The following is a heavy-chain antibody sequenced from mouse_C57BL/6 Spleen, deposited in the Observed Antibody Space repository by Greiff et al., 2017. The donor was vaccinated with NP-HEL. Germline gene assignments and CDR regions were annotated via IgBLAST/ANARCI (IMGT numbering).Heavy chain of an antibody. V-gene: IGHV1-82*01. CDR2: IYPGDGDT. Sequence: QVHVKQSGPELVKPGASVKISCKASGYAFSSSWMNWVKQRPGKGLEWIGRIYPGDGDTNYNGKFKGKATLTADKSSSTAYMQLSSLTSEDSAVYFCARWGYDSPAYWGQGTLVTVSA. J-gene: IGHJ3*01. CDR1: GYAFSSSW. CDR3: ARWGYDSPAY. D-gene: IGHD2-4*01.